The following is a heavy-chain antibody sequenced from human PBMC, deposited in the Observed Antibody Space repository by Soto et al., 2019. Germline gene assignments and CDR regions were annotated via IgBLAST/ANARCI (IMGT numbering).Heavy chain of an antibody. CDR2: IYYTGIT. D-gene: IGHD6-19*01. CDR1: GGSISSGGYY. V-gene: IGHV4-31*03. J-gene: IGHJ4*02. Sequence: SETLSLTCTVSGGSISSGGYYWSWIRQHPGKGLEWIWYIYYTGITYYNPSLKSRVTISVDTSKNQFSLKLSSVTAADTAVYYCARDRAVDGTPGYFDYWGQGTLVTVSS. CDR3: ARDRAVDGTPGYFDY.